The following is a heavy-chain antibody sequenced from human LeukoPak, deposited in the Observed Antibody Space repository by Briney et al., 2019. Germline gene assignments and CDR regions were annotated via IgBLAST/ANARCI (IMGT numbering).Heavy chain of an antibody. CDR2: INPSGGST. CDR1: GYTFTSYY. CDR3: AREVGGINAFDI. J-gene: IGHJ3*02. Sequence: ASVKVSCKASGYTFTSYYTHWVRQAPGQGLEWMGIINPSGGSTSYAQKFQGRVTMTRDTSTSTVYMELSSLRSEDTAVYYCAREVGGINAFDIWGQGTMVTVSS. V-gene: IGHV1-46*01. D-gene: IGHD4-23*01.